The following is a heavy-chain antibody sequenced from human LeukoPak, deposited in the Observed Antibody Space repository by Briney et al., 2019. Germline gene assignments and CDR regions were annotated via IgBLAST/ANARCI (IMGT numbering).Heavy chain of an antibody. J-gene: IGHJ3*02. D-gene: IGHD3-22*01. CDR3: ARDYYYDSSGLSIAFDI. V-gene: IGHV3-21*01. CDR2: ISSSSSYI. Sequence: GGSLRLSCAASGFTFNNYAMNWVRQAPGKGLEWVSSISSSSSYIYYADSVKGRFTISRDNAKNSLYLQMNSLRAEDTAVYYCARDYYYDSSGLSIAFDIWGQGTMVTVSS. CDR1: GFTFNNYA.